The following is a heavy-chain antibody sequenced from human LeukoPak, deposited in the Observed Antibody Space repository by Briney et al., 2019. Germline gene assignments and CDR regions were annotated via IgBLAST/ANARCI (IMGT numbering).Heavy chain of an antibody. J-gene: IGHJ4*02. CDR1: GFTFSDHY. Sequence: QPGGSLRLSCAATGFTFSDHYMDWVRQAPGKGLEWVGRVRDKPNSYTTEYAASVKGRFTISRDDSKNSLYLQMNSLKTEDTAMYYCARVSNYYNNNWGQGTLVTVSS. CDR3: ARVSNYYNNN. D-gene: IGHD3-22*01. CDR2: VRDKPNSYTT. V-gene: IGHV3-72*01.